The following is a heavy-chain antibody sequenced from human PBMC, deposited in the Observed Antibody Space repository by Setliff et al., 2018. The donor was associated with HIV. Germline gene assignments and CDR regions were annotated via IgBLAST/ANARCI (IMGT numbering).Heavy chain of an antibody. CDR1: GGSISRGGRY. CDR3: ASALVGGASPFDY. D-gene: IGHD3-3*01. Sequence: PSETLSLTCTVSGGSISRGGRYWGWVRQHPGRGLEWVGYVYYNGESFYNPSLRGRITILQDKSKNQFTLEVRSVTAADTAIYYCASALVGGASPFDYWGQEALVTVSS. CDR2: VYYNGES. J-gene: IGHJ4*01. V-gene: IGHV4-31*03.